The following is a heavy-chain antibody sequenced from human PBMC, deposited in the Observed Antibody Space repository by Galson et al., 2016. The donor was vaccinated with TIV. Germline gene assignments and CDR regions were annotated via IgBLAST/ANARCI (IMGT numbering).Heavy chain of an antibody. D-gene: IGHD4-23*01. CDR2: IKQDASEK. V-gene: IGHV3-7*01. CDR1: GFTFSSHW. CDR3: ARENFGGKPYDAFDI. J-gene: IGHJ3*02. Sequence: SLRLSCAASGFTFSSHWMTWVRQAPGKGLEWVANIKQDASEKYYGDSVKGRFTISRDNAENLIFLRMNSLRAGDTAVYFCARENFGGKPYDAFDIWGQGTVVTVSS.